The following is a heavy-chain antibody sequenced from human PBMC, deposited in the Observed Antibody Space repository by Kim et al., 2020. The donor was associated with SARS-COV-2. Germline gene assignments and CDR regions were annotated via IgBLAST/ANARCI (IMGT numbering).Heavy chain of an antibody. J-gene: IGHJ4*02. D-gene: IGHD2-2*01. V-gene: IGHV1-46*01. Sequence: AQGFQDRVNMTRDTPTSTVYMELSSLISDDTAVYYCARGSSAEVRVFDYWGQGTLVTVSS. CDR3: ARGSSAEVRVFDY.